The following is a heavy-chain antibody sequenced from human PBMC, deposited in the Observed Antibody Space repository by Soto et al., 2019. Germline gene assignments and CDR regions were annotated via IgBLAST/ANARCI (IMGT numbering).Heavy chain of an antibody. D-gene: IGHD6-19*01. Sequence: PGGSLRLSCAASGFTLNKAWMSWVRQAPGKGLEWVGRIKSKGDGGTRDYAAPVKGRFSNSGDDSKNPLYLQMNSLKTEDTAVYYFTTVTRRYSSCWYGHWGQGTLVTVSS. J-gene: IGHJ5*02. CDR1: GFTLNKAW. CDR2: IKSKGDGGTR. CDR3: TTVTRRYSSCWYGH. V-gene: IGHV3-15*01.